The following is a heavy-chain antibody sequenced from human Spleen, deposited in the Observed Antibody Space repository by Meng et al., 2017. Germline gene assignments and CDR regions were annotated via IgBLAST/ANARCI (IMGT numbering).Heavy chain of an antibody. V-gene: IGHV1-2*06. CDR2: INPKSGDT. CDR1: GYNFPDYY. CDR3: ARDEDISAAGKLFGDY. D-gene: IGHD6-25*01. Sequence: GQLVHSWAEVTRPGASVKVSCKPSGYNFPDYYIHWVRRAPGQGLEWMGRINPKSGDTHYAQKFQARVTMTGDTSISTAYMELSGLRSDDTAMYYCARDEDISAAGKLFGDYWGQGTLVTVSS. J-gene: IGHJ4*02.